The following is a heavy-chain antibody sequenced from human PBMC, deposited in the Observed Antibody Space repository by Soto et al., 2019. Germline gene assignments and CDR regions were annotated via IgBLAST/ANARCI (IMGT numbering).Heavy chain of an antibody. CDR1: GSSISPFY. Sequence: SETLSLTCTVSGSSISPFYWSWIRQPPGKGLEWSGYIYYTGSTNYNPSLKSRVTLSLGTSRNQLSLKLSSVTAADTAVYYCTRVGGYYGDYPNFDYWGPGTLVTVSS. D-gene: IGHD4-17*01. V-gene: IGHV4-59*01. CDR3: TRVGGYYGDYPNFDY. J-gene: IGHJ4*02. CDR2: IYYTGST.